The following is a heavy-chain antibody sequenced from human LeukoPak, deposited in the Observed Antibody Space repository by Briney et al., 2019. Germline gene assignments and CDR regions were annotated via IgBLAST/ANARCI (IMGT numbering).Heavy chain of an antibody. CDR2: IYYSGST. CDR3: AGSGTIAARHYYYYYMDV. CDR1: GGSISSSSYY. D-gene: IGHD6-6*01. V-gene: IGHV4-39*01. Sequence: PSETLSLTCTVSGGSISSSSYYWGWIRQPPGKGLEWIGSIYYSGSTYYNPSLKSRVTISVDTSKNQFSLKLSSVTAADTAVYYCAGSGTIAARHYYYYYMDVWGKGTTVTVSS. J-gene: IGHJ6*03.